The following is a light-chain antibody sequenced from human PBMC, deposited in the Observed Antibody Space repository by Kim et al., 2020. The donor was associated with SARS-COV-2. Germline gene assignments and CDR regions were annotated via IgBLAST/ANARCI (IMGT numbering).Light chain of an antibody. CDR1: QSVSDSS. V-gene: IGKV3-20*01. CDR3: QQYGRSPLT. CDR2: ATS. J-gene: IGKJ4*01. Sequence: SPGERAPLSCRASQSVSDSSLVWYRQRPGQSPSLLIYATSTRAAGVPDRFSGSGSGTDFTLTISRLEPEDFGIYFCQQYGRSPLTFGGGTKVYIK.